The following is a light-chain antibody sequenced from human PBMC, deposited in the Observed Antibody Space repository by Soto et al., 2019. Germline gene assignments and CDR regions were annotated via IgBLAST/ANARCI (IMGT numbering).Light chain of an antibody. J-gene: IGKJ4*01. CDR2: AAS. V-gene: IGKV1-9*01. CDR1: QGISSF. CDR3: QQLKSYPLT. Sequence: DIQLTQSPSFLSASVGDRVTITCRASQGISSFLAWYQQTPGKAPKLLIYAASTLQSGVPSRFSGSGSGTEFTLTISSLQPEDVATYYCQQLKSYPLTFGGGTKVEIK.